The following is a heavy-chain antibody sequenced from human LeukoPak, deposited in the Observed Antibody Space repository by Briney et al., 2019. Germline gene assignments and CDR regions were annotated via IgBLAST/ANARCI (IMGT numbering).Heavy chain of an antibody. CDR2: VFYSGST. Sequence: SETLSLTRTVFGGSISSGDYYWSWIRQPPGKGLEWIGYVFYSGSTYYNPSLKSRVTMSVDTSNNHFSLRLSSVTAADTAVYYCARVRDYYDTSGSFTSGRLYYFDYWGQGTLVTVSS. V-gene: IGHV4-30-4*01. CDR3: ARVRDYYDTSGSFTSGRLYYFDY. D-gene: IGHD3-22*01. CDR1: GGSISSGDYY. J-gene: IGHJ4*02.